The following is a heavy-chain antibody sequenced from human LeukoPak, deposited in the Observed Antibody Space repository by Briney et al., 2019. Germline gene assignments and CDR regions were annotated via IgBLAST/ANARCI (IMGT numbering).Heavy chain of an antibody. Sequence: GGSLRLSCAASGFTFSSYWMHWVRQAPGRGLVWVSRINSDGSSTSYADSVKGRFTISRDNAKNTLYLQMNGLRAEDTAVYYCARGLLWFGESSFDYWGQGTLVTVSS. CDR1: GFTFSSYW. CDR3: ARGLLWFGESSFDY. V-gene: IGHV3-74*01. CDR2: INSDGSST. J-gene: IGHJ4*02. D-gene: IGHD3-10*01.